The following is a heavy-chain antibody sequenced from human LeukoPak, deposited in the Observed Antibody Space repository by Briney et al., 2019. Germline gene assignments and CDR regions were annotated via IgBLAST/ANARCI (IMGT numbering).Heavy chain of an antibody. CDR1: GFTFDDYD. D-gene: IGHD3-10*01. CDR2: ISWSSGSM. Sequence: PGGSLRLSCAASGFTFDDYDMHWVRQAPGKGLEWVSVISWSSGSMVYADAVRGRFTISRDNAKNSLYLQMNSLRVEDTAFYYCARDTYGGFRYFDLWGRGTLVTVSS. CDR3: ARDTYGGFRYFDL. J-gene: IGHJ2*01. V-gene: IGHV3-9*01.